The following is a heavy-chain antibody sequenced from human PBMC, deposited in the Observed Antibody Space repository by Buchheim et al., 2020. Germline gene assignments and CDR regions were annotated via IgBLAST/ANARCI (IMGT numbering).Heavy chain of an antibody. CDR2: ISYDGSNK. CDR3: ATEDDYGDYCY. J-gene: IGHJ4*02. Sequence: QVQLVESGGGVVQPGRSLRLSCAASGFTFSSYGMHWVRQAPGKGLEWVAVISYDGSNKYYADSVKGRFTISRDNSKKTLYLQMNSLRAEDTAVYYCATEDDYGDYCYWGQGTL. CDR1: GFTFSSYG. D-gene: IGHD4-17*01. V-gene: IGHV3-30*03.